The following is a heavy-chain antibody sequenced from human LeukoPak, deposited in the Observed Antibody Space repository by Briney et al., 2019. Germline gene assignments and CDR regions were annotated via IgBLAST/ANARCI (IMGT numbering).Heavy chain of an antibody. Sequence: GGSLRLSCAASGFTVSSNYMSWVRQAPGKGLEWVSVIYSGGSTYYADSVKGRFTISRDNSKNTLYLQINSLRADDTAVYYCARDRQHYYDSSGYYTGVYFDYWGQGALVTVSS. CDR3: ARDRQHYYDSSGYYTGVYFDY. CDR2: IYSGGST. J-gene: IGHJ4*02. D-gene: IGHD3-22*01. V-gene: IGHV3-66*02. CDR1: GFTVSSNY.